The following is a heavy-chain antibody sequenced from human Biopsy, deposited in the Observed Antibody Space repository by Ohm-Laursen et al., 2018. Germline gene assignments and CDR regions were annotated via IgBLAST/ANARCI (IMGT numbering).Heavy chain of an antibody. CDR3: ARGSGYFKLDV. V-gene: IGHV4-34*01. Sequence: SDTLSLTCAVNGESSSGYFWNWIRQPPGQGLEWIGEINQSGSTRYNPSLKRRATLSADSSNSQFSLRLTSVTAADTAIYYCARGSGYFKLDVWGQGTTVTVS. CDR1: GESSSGYF. J-gene: IGHJ6*02. D-gene: IGHD5-12*01. CDR2: INQSGST.